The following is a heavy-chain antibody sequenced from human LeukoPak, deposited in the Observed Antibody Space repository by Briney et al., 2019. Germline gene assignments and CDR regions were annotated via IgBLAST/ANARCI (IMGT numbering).Heavy chain of an antibody. CDR3: AKLTCSSTFCPLDY. J-gene: IGHJ4*02. Sequence: SETLSLTCTVSGGSISSSSFFWAWIRQPPGKGLEWIGTVSYSGTTNYSPSLKSRVTISVDTSKNQFSLRLTSVTAADTALYYCAKLTCSSTFCPLDYWGQGTLVTVSS. CDR1: GGSISSSSFF. D-gene: IGHD2-2*01. V-gene: IGHV4-39*01. CDR2: VSYSGTT.